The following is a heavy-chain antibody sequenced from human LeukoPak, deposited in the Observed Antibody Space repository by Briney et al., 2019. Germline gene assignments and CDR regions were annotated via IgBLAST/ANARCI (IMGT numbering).Heavy chain of an antibody. D-gene: IGHD4-17*01. CDR3: ARGRNGDYGLGNYYLDY. CDR1: GGSFSGYY. V-gene: IGHV4-34*01. Sequence: PSDTLSLTCAVYGGSFSGYYWSWIRQPPGKGLEWIGEVSHSGSTNSNPSLKSRVTISVDTSKNQFSLRPTSVTAADTAVYYCARGRNGDYGLGNYYLDYWGQGTLVTVSS. J-gene: IGHJ4*02. CDR2: VSHSGST.